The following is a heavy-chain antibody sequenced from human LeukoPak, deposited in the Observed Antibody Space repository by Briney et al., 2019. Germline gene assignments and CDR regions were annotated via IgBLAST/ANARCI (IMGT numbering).Heavy chain of an antibody. J-gene: IGHJ4*02. CDR1: GGSIISSSYY. D-gene: IGHD6-6*01. CDR2: IYYSGST. Sequence: SETLSLTCTVSGGSIISSSYYWGWIRQPPGKGLEWIGSIYYSGSTYYNPSLKSRVTISVDTSKNQFSLKLSSVTAADTAVYYCARPRYSSSPYFDYWGPGTLVTVSS. CDR3: ARPRYSSSPYFDY. V-gene: IGHV4-39*01.